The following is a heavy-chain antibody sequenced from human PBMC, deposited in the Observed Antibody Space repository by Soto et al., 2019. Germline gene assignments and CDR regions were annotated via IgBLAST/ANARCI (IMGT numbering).Heavy chain of an antibody. V-gene: IGHV3-73*02. CDR3: SRLAEWEYYAGMDV. D-gene: IGHD1-26*01. CDR2: IRSKADNYAT. CDR1: VFTFRGSA. Sequence: EVQLVESGGGLVQPGGSLKLSCAVSVFTFRGSAIHWVRQASGKGLEWVGRIRSKADNYATAYGASVQGRFYSSRDDAKNTAYLEKSSLNTEATAVYYCSRLAEWEYYAGMDVCCPGTTVTVSS. J-gene: IGHJ6*02.